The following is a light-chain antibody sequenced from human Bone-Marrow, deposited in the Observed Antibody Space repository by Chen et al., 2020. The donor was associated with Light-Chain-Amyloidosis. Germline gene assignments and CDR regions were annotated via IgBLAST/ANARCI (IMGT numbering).Light chain of an antibody. J-gene: IGLJ3*02. CDR3: SSFTSSNTWV. V-gene: IGLV2-14*01. CDR1: SSDVGGYNY. CDR2: EVT. Sequence: QSALTQPASVSGSPGQSIPVSCTGTSSDVGGYNYVYWYQQHPGKAPNLIFYEVTNRPSGVSNRFSGSKSGNTASLTISGLQAEDEADYSCSSFTSSNTWVFGGGTKLTVL.